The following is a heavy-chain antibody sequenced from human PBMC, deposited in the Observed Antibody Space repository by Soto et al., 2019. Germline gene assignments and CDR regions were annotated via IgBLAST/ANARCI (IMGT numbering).Heavy chain of an antibody. CDR2: MNPNSGNT. CDR1: GYTFTSYD. Sequence: ASVKVSCKASGYTFTSYDINWVRQATGQGLEWMGWMNPNSGNTGYAQKFQGRVTMTRNTSISTAYMELSSLRSEDTAVYYCSIELVVVAATNAFDIWGEGTMVTVS. V-gene: IGHV1-8*01. D-gene: IGHD2-15*01. J-gene: IGHJ3*02. CDR3: SIELVVVAATNAFDI.